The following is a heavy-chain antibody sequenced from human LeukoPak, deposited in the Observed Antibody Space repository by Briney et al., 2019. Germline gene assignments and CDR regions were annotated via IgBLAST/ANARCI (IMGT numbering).Heavy chain of an antibody. CDR3: ARVDWSAVYYYYGMDV. CDR1: GGSFSGYY. J-gene: IGHJ6*02. V-gene: IGHV4-34*01. D-gene: IGHD3/OR15-3a*01. Sequence: PSQTLSLTCAVYGGSFSGYYWSWIRQPPGKGLEWHVEINHSGSTNYNPSLKSRVLISVDTSKNQFSLKLSSVTAADTAVYYCARVDWSAVYYYYGMDVWGQGTTVTVSS. CDR2: INHSGST.